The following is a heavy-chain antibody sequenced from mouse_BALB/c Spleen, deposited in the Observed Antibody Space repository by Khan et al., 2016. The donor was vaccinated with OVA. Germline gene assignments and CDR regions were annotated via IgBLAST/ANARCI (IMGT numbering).Heavy chain of an antibody. CDR2: LGGNGST. J-gene: IGHJ3*01. CDR1: GFSLTAYV. CDR3: ARELRLGVFAY. D-gene: IGHD1-2*01. V-gene: IGHV2-6-7*01. Sequence: QVQLQQSGPGLVAPYQSLSITGTVSGFSLTAYVVNRVRKPPGKGLGGLGMLGGNGSTDYNSALKSRLGNHKDNSKSQVFVKMNSLQTDDTARYYCARELRLGVFAYWGQGTLVTVSA.